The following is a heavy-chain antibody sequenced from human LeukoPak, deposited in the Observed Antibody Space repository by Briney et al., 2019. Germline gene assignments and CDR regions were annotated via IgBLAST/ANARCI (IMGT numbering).Heavy chain of an antibody. J-gene: IGHJ5*02. V-gene: IGHV1-24*01. CDR2: FDPEDGET. D-gene: IGHD2-2*01. CDR1: GYTLTELS. Sequence: ASVKVSCKVSGYTLTELSMHWVRQAPGKGLEWMGGFDPEDGETIYAQKFQGRVTMTEDTSTDTAYMELSSLRSEDTAVYYCARGSGYCSSTSCQTNWFDPWGQGTLVTVSS. CDR3: ARGSGYCSSTSCQTNWFDP.